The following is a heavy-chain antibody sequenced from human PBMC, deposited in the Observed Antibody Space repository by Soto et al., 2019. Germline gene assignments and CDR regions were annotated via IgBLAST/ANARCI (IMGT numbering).Heavy chain of an antibody. J-gene: IGHJ4*02. CDR3: AFSRGIVVVVAMDY. Sequence: VASVKVSCKASGYTFTSYGISWVRQAPGQGLEWMGWISAYNGNTNYAQKLQGRVTMTTDTSTSTAYMELRSLRSDDTAVYYCAFSRGIVVVVAMDYWGQGTLVTVSS. V-gene: IGHV1-18*01. D-gene: IGHD2-15*01. CDR2: ISAYNGNT. CDR1: GYTFTSYG.